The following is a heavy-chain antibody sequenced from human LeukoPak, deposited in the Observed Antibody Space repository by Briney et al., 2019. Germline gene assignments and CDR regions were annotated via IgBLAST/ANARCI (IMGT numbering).Heavy chain of an antibody. V-gene: IGHV3-21*01. CDR2: ISSSSSYI. Sequence: GGSLRLSCAASGFTFSSYSMNWVRQAPGKGLEWVSSISSSSSYIYYADSVKGRFTISRDNAKNSLYLQMNSLRAEDTAVYYCARGSGTTGTTSKLNYYYMDVWGKGTTVTVSS. CDR1: GFTFSSYS. D-gene: IGHD1-1*01. J-gene: IGHJ6*03. CDR3: ARGSGTTGTTSKLNYYYMDV.